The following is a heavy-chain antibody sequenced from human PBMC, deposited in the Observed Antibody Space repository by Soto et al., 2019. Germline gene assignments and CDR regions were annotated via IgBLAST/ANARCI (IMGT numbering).Heavy chain of an antibody. CDR2: IYYSGST. D-gene: IGHD4-17*01. V-gene: IGHV4-59*08. CDR3: ARRYGDYFDY. J-gene: IGHJ4*02. Sequence: QVQLQESGPGLVKPSETLSLTCTVSGGSISSYYWSWIRQPPGKGLEWIGYIYYSGSTKYNPSLKSRVTISVDTSKNQFSLKLSPVTAADTAVYYCARRYGDYFDYWGQGTLVTVSS. CDR1: GGSISSYY.